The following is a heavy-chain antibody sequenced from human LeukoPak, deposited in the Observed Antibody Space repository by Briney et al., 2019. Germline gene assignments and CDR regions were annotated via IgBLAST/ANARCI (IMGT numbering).Heavy chain of an antibody. J-gene: IGHJ4*02. CDR1: GFTFSSYG. D-gene: IGHD4-17*01. Sequence: TGGSLRLSCAASGFTFSSYGMHWVRQAPGKGLEWVSIISSGSSAIFSADALKGRFTISRDDAKNLLYLDMNSLRAEDTAVYYCARGHTAVTRHFDFWGQGTLVTVSS. CDR3: ARGHTAVTRHFDF. V-gene: IGHV3-21*01. CDR2: ISSGSSAI.